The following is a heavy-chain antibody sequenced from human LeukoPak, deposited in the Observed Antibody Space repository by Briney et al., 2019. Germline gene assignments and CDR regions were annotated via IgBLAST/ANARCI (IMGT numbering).Heavy chain of an antibody. CDR3: SGGRYWDYYGSGSYYNLGVDV. CDR1: GGTFSIYA. D-gene: IGHD3-10*01. CDR2: IIPILGIA. J-gene: IGHJ6*02. V-gene: IGHV1-69*04. Sequence: ASVKVSCKASGGTFSIYAISWVRQAPGQGLEWMGRIIPILGIANYAQKFQGRVTITADKSTSTAYMELSSLRSEDTAVYYCSGGRYWDYYGSGSYYNLGVDVWGQGTTVTVSS.